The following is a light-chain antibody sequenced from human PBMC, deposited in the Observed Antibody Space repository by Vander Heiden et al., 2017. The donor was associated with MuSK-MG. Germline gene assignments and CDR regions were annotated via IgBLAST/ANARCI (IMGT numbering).Light chain of an antibody. CDR1: QSVRSY. CDR3: QRRRDWPPMDT. Sequence: EIVLTQSPATLSLSPGERATLSCKTSQSVRSYLAWYQQKPGQAPRLLIYDTSNRATGSPARFSGSGSGTDFTLTISSLEPEDSAVYYCQRRRDWPPMDTFGQGTKLEI. J-gene: IGKJ2*01. CDR2: DTS. V-gene: IGKV3-11*01.